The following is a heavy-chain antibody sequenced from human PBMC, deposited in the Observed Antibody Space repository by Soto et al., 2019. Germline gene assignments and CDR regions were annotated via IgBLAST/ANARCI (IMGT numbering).Heavy chain of an antibody. V-gene: IGHV4-39*01. D-gene: IGHD3-9*01. CDR2: IYYGGGT. Sequence: PSETLSLTCTFSGGSISSTSYYWGWIRQPPGKGLEWIGSIYYGGGTYYNPSPNSRGTVSVDTAKNQFPLKLSFGTAADTAVYYCASITILPAYYFDYWGQGTLVTVSS. J-gene: IGHJ4*02. CDR1: GGSISSTSYY. CDR3: ASITILPAYYFDY.